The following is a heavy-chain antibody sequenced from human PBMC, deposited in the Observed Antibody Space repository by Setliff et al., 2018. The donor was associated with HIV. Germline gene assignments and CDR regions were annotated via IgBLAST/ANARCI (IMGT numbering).Heavy chain of an antibody. CDR2: LYYTGRA. CDR1: GGSINNYF. D-gene: IGHD5-12*01. V-gene: IGHV4-59*01. J-gene: IGHJ4*02. Sequence: SETLSLTCTVSGGSINNYFWSWIRQPPGKGLEWLGCLYYTGRANYNPSLKSRLTVSVDTSKNQFSLKLSSVTAADTAVYYCAREISRYSGYEGRMDYWGQGTLVTVSS. CDR3: AREISRYSGYEGRMDY.